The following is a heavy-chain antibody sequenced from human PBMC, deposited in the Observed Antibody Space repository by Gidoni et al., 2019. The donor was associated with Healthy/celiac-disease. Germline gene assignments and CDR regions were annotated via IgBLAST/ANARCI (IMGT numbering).Heavy chain of an antibody. D-gene: IGHD6-6*01. V-gene: IGHV1-8*01. CDR2: MNPNSGNT. CDR1: GYLFTSYD. J-gene: IGHJ6*02. Sequence: QVQLVQSGAEVQKPGASVKAPCKASGYLFTSYDINWVRQATGQGLEWMGWMNPNSGNTGYAQKFQGRVTMTRNTSISTAYMELSSLRSEDTAVYYCARSIAARRSSYYGMDVWGQGTTVTVSS. CDR3: ARSIAARRSSYYGMDV.